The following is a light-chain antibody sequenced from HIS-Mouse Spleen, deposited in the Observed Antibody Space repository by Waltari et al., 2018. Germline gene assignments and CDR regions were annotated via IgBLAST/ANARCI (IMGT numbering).Light chain of an antibody. V-gene: IGKV2-30*01. J-gene: IGKJ1*01. CDR1: QSLVYSDGNTY. Sequence: DVVMTQSPLSLPVTLGQPASISCRSSQSLVYSDGNTYLNWFQQRPGQSPRRLIYKVSSRVSGVTDRFGGSGSGTDFTMNSSRVDAEDVGFYYCMQGTHWPPTFGQGTKVEIK. CDR2: KVS. CDR3: MQGTHWPPT.